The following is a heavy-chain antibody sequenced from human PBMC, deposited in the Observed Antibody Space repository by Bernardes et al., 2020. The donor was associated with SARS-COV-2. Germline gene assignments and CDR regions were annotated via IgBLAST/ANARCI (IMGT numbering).Heavy chain of an antibody. V-gene: IGHV1-18*04. J-gene: IGHJ6*02. D-gene: IGHD3-3*01. Sequence: ASVKVSCKASGYTFTSYGISWVRQAPGQGLEWMGWISAYNGNTNYAQKLQGRVTMTTDTSTSTAYMELRSLRSDDTAVYYCARDAHVLRFLEWLQGYYYYYGMDVWGQGTTVTVSS. CDR2: ISAYNGNT. CDR1: GYTFTSYG. CDR3: ARDAHVLRFLEWLQGYYYYYGMDV.